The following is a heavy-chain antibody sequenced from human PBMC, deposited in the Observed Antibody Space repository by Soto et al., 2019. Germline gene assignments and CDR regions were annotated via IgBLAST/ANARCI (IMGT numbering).Heavy chain of an antibody. J-gene: IGHJ6*02. CDR3: ARDRTSLLWFGELSYYYYYGMDV. V-gene: IGHV1-18*01. CDR2: ISAYNGNT. CDR1: GYTFTSYG. D-gene: IGHD3-10*01. Sequence: ASVKVSCKASGYTFTSYGISWVRQAPGQGLEWMGWISAYNGNTNYAQKLQGRVTMTTDTSTSTAYMELRSLRSDDTAVYYCARDRTSLLWFGELSYYYYYGMDVWGQGTTVTVSS.